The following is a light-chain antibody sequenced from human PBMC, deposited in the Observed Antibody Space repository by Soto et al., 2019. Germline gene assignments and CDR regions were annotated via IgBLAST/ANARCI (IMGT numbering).Light chain of an antibody. J-gene: IGKJ1*01. CDR3: QQRSNRPQT. Sequence: EIVLTQSPATLSLSPGERATLSCRASQSVSSYLAWYQQKPGQAPRLLIYDASNRATGIPARCSGSGSGTDFTLTISSLEPEDFAVYYCQQRSNRPQTFGQGTKVEIK. V-gene: IGKV3-11*01. CDR2: DAS. CDR1: QSVSSY.